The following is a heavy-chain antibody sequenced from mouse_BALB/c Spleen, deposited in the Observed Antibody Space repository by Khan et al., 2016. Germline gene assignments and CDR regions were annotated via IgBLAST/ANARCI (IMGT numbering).Heavy chain of an antibody. CDR3: ARAGYYGYLVN. CDR2: INPDSSTI. D-gene: IGHD1-1*01. Sequence: EVQLVETGGGLVQPGGSLKLSCAASGFDFSRYWMSWVRQAPGKGLEWIGEINPDSSTINYTPSLKDKFIISRDNANNTLYLQMSKVRSEDTVLYYCARAGYYGYLVNWGQGTLVTVSA. J-gene: IGHJ3*01. V-gene: IGHV4-1*02. CDR1: GFDFSRYW.